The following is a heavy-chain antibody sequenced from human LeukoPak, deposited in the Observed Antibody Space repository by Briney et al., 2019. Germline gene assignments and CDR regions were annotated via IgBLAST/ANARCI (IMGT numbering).Heavy chain of an antibody. CDR3: AKVTGLYSSGWQYFDY. D-gene: IGHD6-19*01. J-gene: IGHJ4*02. Sequence: AGGSLRLSCAAFGFTFDDYAMHWVRQAPGKGLEWVSLISGDGGSTYYADSVKGRFTISRDNSKNSLYLQMNSLRTEDTALYYCAKVTGLYSSGWQYFDYWGQGTLVTVSS. CDR2: ISGDGGST. V-gene: IGHV3-43*02. CDR1: GFTFDDYA.